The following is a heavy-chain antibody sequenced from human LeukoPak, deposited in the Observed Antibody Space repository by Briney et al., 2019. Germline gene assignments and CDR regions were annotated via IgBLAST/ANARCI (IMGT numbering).Heavy chain of an antibody. Sequence: GASVKVSCKASGYTFTNFPIGWVRQAPGQGLEWMGWISAYNGYTKYAPSLQGRVTMTTDTSTSTAYMQLRRLRSDDTAMYYCARVGGNYEGLIDYWGQGTLVTVSS. CDR1: GYTFTNFP. D-gene: IGHD1-26*01. CDR2: ISAYNGYT. CDR3: ARVGGNYEGLIDY. J-gene: IGHJ4*02. V-gene: IGHV1-18*01.